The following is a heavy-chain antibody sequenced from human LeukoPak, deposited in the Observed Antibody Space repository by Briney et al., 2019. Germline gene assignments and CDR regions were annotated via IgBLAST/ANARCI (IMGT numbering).Heavy chain of an antibody. CDR1: GFTFSSYN. CDR3: ARDAEFSTITFGDY. D-gene: IGHD3-16*01. Sequence: GGSLRLSCAASGFTFSSYNMNWVRQAPGKGLEWVSYISSSSSTINYADSVQGRFTISRDNAKNSLYLQMNSLRAEDTAVYYCARDAEFSTITFGDYWGQGTLVTVSS. CDR2: ISSSSSTI. V-gene: IGHV3-48*01. J-gene: IGHJ4*02.